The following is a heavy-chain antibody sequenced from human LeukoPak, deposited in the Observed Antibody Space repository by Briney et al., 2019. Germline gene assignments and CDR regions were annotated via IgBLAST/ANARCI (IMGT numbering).Heavy chain of an antibody. Sequence: RASVKVSCTASGYTFTGYYMHWVRQAPGQGLEWMGWINPNSGGTNYAQKFQGRVTMTRDTSISTAYMELSRLRSDDTAVYYCARLYCSSTSCYPLSPFDYWGQGTLVTDSS. J-gene: IGHJ4*02. CDR1: GYTFTGYY. CDR3: ARLYCSSTSCYPLSPFDY. CDR2: INPNSGGT. V-gene: IGHV1-2*02. D-gene: IGHD2-2*01.